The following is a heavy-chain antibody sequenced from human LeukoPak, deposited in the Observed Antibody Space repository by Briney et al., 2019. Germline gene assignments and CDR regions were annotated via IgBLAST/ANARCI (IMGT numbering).Heavy chain of an antibody. CDR1: GFTFSSYG. Sequence: GRSLRLSCAASGFTFSSYGMHWVRQAPGKGLEWVAVIWYDGSNKYYADSVKGRFTISRGNSKNTLYLQMNSLRAEDTAVYYCAREGGFYSSSLDYWGQGTLVTVSS. V-gene: IGHV3-33*01. CDR3: AREGGFYSSSLDY. J-gene: IGHJ4*02. D-gene: IGHD6-6*01. CDR2: IWYDGSNK.